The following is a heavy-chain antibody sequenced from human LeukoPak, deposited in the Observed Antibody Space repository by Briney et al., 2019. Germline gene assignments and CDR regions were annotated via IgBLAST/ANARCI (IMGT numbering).Heavy chain of an antibody. Sequence: SETLFLTCIVSGDSINNYFWSWIRQPPGKGLEWIGDVYYIGNTKYNPSLKSRLGISLDTAKNQFSLKLRSVTAADTAVYYCARVGSGWPNWFDPWGQGTLVTVSS. J-gene: IGHJ5*02. V-gene: IGHV4-59*01. CDR1: GDSINNYF. CDR2: VYYIGNT. D-gene: IGHD6-19*01. CDR3: ARVGSGWPNWFDP.